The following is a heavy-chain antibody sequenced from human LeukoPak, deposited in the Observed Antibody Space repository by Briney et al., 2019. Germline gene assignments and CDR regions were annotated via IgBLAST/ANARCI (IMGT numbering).Heavy chain of an antibody. Sequence: SETLSLTCTVSGGSISSYYWSWIRQPPGKGLEWIGYIYYSGSTNYNPSLKSRVTISVDTSKNQFSLKLSSVTAADTAVYYCARVTTVVTRSYYYYYMDVWGKGTTVTVSS. CDR3: ARVTTVVTRSYYYYYMDV. CDR2: IYYSGST. CDR1: GGSISSYY. V-gene: IGHV4-59*01. J-gene: IGHJ6*03. D-gene: IGHD4-23*01.